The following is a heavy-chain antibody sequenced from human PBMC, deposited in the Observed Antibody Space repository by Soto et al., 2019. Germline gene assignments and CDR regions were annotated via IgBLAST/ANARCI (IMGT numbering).Heavy chain of an antibody. CDR2: ISAFNGNT. CDR3: ARDRGVAPPVAGNTHYYYYMDV. D-gene: IGHD6-19*01. J-gene: IGHJ6*03. CDR1: GYSFTNYG. Sequence: QDQLVQSGAEVKKPGASVTVSCKASGYSFTNYGITWVRQAPGQGLEWLGWISAFNGNTHYAQKVQGRVTMTTDASTSTAYMELRSRRSDDTAVYYCARDRGVAPPVAGNTHYYYYMDVWGKGTTVTVSS. V-gene: IGHV1-18*01.